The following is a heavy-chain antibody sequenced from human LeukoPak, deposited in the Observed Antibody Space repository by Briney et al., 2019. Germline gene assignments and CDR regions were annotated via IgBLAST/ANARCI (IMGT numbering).Heavy chain of an antibody. J-gene: IGHJ6*02. V-gene: IGHV3-23*01. CDR1: GFTFSSYA. CDR3: ARRSGRYYGMDV. D-gene: IGHD2-15*01. Sequence: GGSLRLSCAASGFTFSSYAMTWVRQALGKGLEWVSSITASGGSTYYADSVKGRVSISRDNSKNTLFLQMSTLRAEDTAVYYCARRSGRYYGMDVWGQGTTVTVSS. CDR2: ITASGGST.